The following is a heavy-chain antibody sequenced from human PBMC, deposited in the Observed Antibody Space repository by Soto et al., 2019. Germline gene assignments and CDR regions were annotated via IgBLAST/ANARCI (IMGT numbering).Heavy chain of an antibody. D-gene: IGHD6-13*01. CDR1: GYSFTSYW. V-gene: IGHV5-51*01. CDR3: ARFYTPRTAAVGSLDV. CDR2: IYPGDSDT. Sequence: PGESLKISCKGSGYSFTSYWIGWVRQMPGKGLEWMGIIYPGDSDTRYSPSFQGQVTISADKSISTAYLQWSSLKASDTAMYYCARFYTPRTAAVGSLDVWGQGTTVTVSS. J-gene: IGHJ6*02.